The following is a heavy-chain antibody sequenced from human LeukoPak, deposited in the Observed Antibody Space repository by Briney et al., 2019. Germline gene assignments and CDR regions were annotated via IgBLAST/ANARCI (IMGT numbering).Heavy chain of an antibody. J-gene: IGHJ6*03. CDR3: AREQEVGSGGYYIGPYMDV. D-gene: IGHD3-10*01. CDR1: GYTFTGYY. Sequence: ASVKVSCKASGYTFTGYYMHWVRQAPGQGLEWMGWINPNSGGTNYAQKFQGRVTMTRDTSISTAYMELSRLRSDDTTVYYCAREQEVGSGGYYIGPYMDVWGKGTTVTVSS. V-gene: IGHV1-2*02. CDR2: INPNSGGT.